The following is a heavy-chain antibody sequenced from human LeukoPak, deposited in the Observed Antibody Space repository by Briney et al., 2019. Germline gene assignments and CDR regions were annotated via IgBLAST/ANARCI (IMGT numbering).Heavy chain of an antibody. CDR1: GFTFSNAW. CDR3: SRERYTSDQEY. V-gene: IGHV3-15*01. Sequence: PGGSLRLSCAASGFTFSNAWMSWVRQAPGKGLEWVGRIKSKTDGGTTEYAAPVKGRFTISRDDSKSIAYLQMISLKTEDTAVYYCSRERYTSDQEYWGQGTLVTVSS. CDR2: IKSKTDGGTT. D-gene: IGHD1-1*01. J-gene: IGHJ4*02.